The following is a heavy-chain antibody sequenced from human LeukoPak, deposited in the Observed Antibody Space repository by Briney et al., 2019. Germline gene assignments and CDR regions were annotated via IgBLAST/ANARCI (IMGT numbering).Heavy chain of an antibody. Sequence: SETLSLTCAVYGGSFSGYYWSWIRQPPGKGLEWIGEINHSGSTNYNPSLKSRVTISVDTSKNQFSLKLSSVTAADTAVYYCGRGFFRYSSSAALDYWGQGTLVTVSS. V-gene: IGHV4-34*01. CDR2: INHSGST. CDR1: GGSFSGYY. CDR3: GRGFFRYSSSAALDY. J-gene: IGHJ4*02. D-gene: IGHD6-6*01.